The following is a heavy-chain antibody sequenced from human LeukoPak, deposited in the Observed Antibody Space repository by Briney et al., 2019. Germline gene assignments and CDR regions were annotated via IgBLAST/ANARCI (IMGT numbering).Heavy chain of an antibody. CDR2: IYYSGST. CDR3: ARDFGYGL. CDR1: GGSISSSSYY. V-gene: IGHV4-61*01. D-gene: IGHD5-12*01. J-gene: IGHJ4*02. Sequence: SETLSLTCTVSGGSISSSSYYWSWIRQPPGKGLEWIGYIYYSGSTNYNPSLKSRVTISVDTSKNQFSLKLSSVTAADTAVYYCARDFGYGLWGQGTLVTVSS.